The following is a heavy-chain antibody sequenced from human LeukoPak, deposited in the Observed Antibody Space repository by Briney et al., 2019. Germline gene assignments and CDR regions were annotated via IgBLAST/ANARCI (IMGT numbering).Heavy chain of an antibody. CDR3: ARGALYFDY. J-gene: IGHJ4*02. CDR2: IYYSGST. Sequence: PSETLSLTCTVSGGSISSSSYYWGWIRQPPGKGLEWIGSIYYSGSTYYNPSLKSRVTISVDTSKNQFSLKLSSVTAADTAVYYCARGALYFDYWGQGTLVTVSS. V-gene: IGHV4-39*07. CDR1: GGSISSSSYY.